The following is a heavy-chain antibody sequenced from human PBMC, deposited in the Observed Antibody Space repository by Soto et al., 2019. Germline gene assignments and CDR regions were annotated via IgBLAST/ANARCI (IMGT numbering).Heavy chain of an antibody. CDR3: ARDSVVRGVKGWSTDV. CDR2: IYYSGST. Sequence: QVQLQESGPGLVKPSQTLSLTCTVSGGSISSGDYYWSWIRQPPGKGLEWIGYIYYSGSTYYNPSLKSRVTISVDTSKNQFSLKLSSVTAADTAVYYCARDSVVRGVKGWSTDVWGQGTTVTVSS. V-gene: IGHV4-30-4*01. J-gene: IGHJ6*02. CDR1: GGSISSGDYY. D-gene: IGHD3-10*01.